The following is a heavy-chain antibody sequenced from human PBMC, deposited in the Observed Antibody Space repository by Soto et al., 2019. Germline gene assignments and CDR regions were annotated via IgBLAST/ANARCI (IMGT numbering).Heavy chain of an antibody. V-gene: IGHV4-31*03. CDR2: IFYSETT. CDR3: ARGFLEWLSHPYYGMDV. Sequence: QVQLQESGPGLVKPSQTLSLTCTVSGGSISSGDYYWSWIRQHPGKGLEWVGYIFYSETTYHNPSIQSRVIISADTSKNQFSLNLSSVTAADTAVYYCARGFLEWLSHPYYGMDVWGQGTTVTVSS. J-gene: IGHJ6*02. D-gene: IGHD3-3*01. CDR1: GGSISSGDYY.